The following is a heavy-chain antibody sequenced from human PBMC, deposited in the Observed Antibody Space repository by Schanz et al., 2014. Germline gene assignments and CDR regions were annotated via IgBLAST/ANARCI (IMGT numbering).Heavy chain of an antibody. CDR3: ARSGSSNWYFFDY. Sequence: QVQLVQSGAEVKKPGASVRVSCKVSGYAFTTYGISWVRQAPGQGPEWMGWINAGTGNTEYSQKFQGRVTITRDTLASTAYMEVSSLRSEDTAVYYCARSGSSNWYFFDYWGQGTLVTVSS. D-gene: IGHD6-13*01. CDR2: INAGTGNT. J-gene: IGHJ4*02. V-gene: IGHV1-18*01. CDR1: GYAFTTYG.